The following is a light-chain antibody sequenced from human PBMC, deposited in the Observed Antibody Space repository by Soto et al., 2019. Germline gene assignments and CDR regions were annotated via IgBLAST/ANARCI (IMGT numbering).Light chain of an antibody. CDR3: QQFGSSPGFT. Sequence: EIVLTQSPGTLSLSPGERATLSCRASQSINSRYLAWYHQKPGQAPRLLIYGASSRATGIPDRFSGSGSGTDFTLPISRLEPEDFAVYYCQQFGSSPGFTFGPGTKVDIK. CDR1: QSINSRY. J-gene: IGKJ3*01. V-gene: IGKV3-20*01. CDR2: GAS.